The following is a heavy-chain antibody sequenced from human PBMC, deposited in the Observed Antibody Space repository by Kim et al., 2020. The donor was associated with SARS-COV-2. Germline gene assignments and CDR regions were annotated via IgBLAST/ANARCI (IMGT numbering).Heavy chain of an antibody. Sequence: SVKVSCKASGGTFSSYAISWVRQAPGQGLEWMGRIIPILGIANYAQKFQGRVTITADKSTSTAYMELSSLRSEDTAVYYCASRSCSSTSCYDPRGMDVWGQGTTVTVSS. CDR1: GGTFSSYA. V-gene: IGHV1-69*04. D-gene: IGHD2-2*01. CDR3: ASRSCSSTSCYDPRGMDV. J-gene: IGHJ6*02. CDR2: IIPILGIA.